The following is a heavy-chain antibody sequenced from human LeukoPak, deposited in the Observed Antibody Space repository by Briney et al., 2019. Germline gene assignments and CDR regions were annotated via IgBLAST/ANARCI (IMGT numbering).Heavy chain of an antibody. CDR3: ARARTIRGQLLHFDY. Sequence: PGGSLRLSCAASGFNFSSYWMHWVRQAPGKGLEWVSYISSSGSTIYYADSVKGRFTISRDNAKNSLYLQMNSLRAEDTAVYYCARARTIRGQLLHFDYWGQGTLVTVSS. CDR2: ISSSGSTI. J-gene: IGHJ4*02. V-gene: IGHV3-48*04. D-gene: IGHD2-2*01. CDR1: GFNFSSYW.